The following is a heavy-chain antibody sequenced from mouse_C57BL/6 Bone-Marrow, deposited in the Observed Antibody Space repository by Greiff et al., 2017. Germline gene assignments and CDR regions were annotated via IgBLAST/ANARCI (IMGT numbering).Heavy chain of an antibody. D-gene: IGHD1-1*01. CDR2: ISYDGSN. J-gene: IGHJ4*01. CDR3: ASGGSSPYYYAMDY. V-gene: IGHV3-6*01. Sequence: EVQLQQSGPGLVKPSQSLSLTCSVTGYSITSGYYWNWIRQFPGNKLEWMGYISYDGSNNYNPSLKNRISITRDTSKNQFFLKLNSVTTEDTATYYCASGGSSPYYYAMDYWGQGTSVTVSS. CDR1: GYSITSGYY.